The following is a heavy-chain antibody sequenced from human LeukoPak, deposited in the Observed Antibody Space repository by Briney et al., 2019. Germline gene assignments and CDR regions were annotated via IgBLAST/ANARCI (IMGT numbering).Heavy chain of an antibody. D-gene: IGHD6-19*01. CDR2: ISDSGSTI. CDR3: ARHGAVAGIRNGFDI. V-gene: IGHV3-11*01. CDR1: GFTFSDYH. Sequence: GGSLRLSCAASGFTFSDYHMTWIRQAPGKGLEWVSYISDSGSTIYYADSVKGRFAIPRDNAQNSLYLQMNSLRAEDTAVYYCARHGAVAGIRNGFDIWGQGTMVTVSS. J-gene: IGHJ3*02.